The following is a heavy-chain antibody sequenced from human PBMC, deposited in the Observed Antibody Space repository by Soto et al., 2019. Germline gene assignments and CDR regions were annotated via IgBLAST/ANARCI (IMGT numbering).Heavy chain of an antibody. D-gene: IGHD2-21*02. CDR2: ISGNNANI. CDR3: ARKVYPVVTPIDL. V-gene: IGHV3-48*02. CDR1: GFTFSAYS. J-gene: IGHJ5*02. Sequence: GGSLRLSGVACGFTFSAYSMNWVRQAPWKGPEWLSYISGNNANIYYADSVRGRFTISRDNAKSSLFLQMDSLRDEDTAVYYCARKVYPVVTPIDLSGQGTLVAFCS.